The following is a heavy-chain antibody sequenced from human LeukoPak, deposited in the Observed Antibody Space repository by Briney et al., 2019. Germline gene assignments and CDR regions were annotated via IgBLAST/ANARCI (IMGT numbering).Heavy chain of an antibody. CDR3: ARDAGSSGYYGMDV. CDR1: GFTFSSYA. V-gene: IGHV3-30-3*01. CDR2: ISYDGSNK. J-gene: IGHJ6*02. Sequence: GRSLRLSCAASGFTFSSYAMHWVRQAPGKGLEWVAVISYDGSNKYYADSVKGRFTISRDNSKNTLYLQMNSLRAEDTAVYYCARDAGSSGYYGMDVWGQGTTVTASS. D-gene: IGHD3-22*01.